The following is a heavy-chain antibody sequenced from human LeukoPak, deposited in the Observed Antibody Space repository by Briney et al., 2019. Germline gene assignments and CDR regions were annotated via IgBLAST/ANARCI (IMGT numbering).Heavy chain of an antibody. CDR2: IKQDRSEK. CDR1: GDSISSSRYY. CDR3: ASSNWRQLDY. J-gene: IGHJ4*02. D-gene: IGHD6-13*01. V-gene: IGHV3-7*01. Sequence: ETLSLTCTVSGDSISSSRYYWGWVRRAEGKGLEWVANIKQDRSEKYYVDSVKGRFTISRDNAKNSLYLQMNSLRAEDTAVYYCASSNWRQLDYWGQGTLVTVSS.